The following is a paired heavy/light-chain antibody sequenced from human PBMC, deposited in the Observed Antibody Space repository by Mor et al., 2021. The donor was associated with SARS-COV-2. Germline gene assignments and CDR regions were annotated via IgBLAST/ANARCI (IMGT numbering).Light chain of an antibody. CDR3: MIWHSSGWV. V-gene: IGLV5-45*02. CDR1: SGINVGIYN. CDR2: YKSDADK. Sequence: QAVLTQPSSLSASPGASASLTCTLRSGINVGIYNIYWYQQKPGSPPQYLLRYKSDADKHQGSGVPSRFSGSKDASANAGILLISGLQSEDEADYYCMIWHSSGWVFGGGTKLTVV. J-gene: IGLJ3*02.
Heavy chain of an antibody. J-gene: IGHJ6*02. V-gene: IGHV3-48*01. CDR2: IRITNNDV. D-gene: IGHD6-19*01. CDR3: ARCPPAGSQNSYYGMDV. Sequence: EVQLVESGGGLVQPGGSLRLSCVVSGFTFNTYSMTWVRQAPGKGLEWVSYIRITNNDVYYADSVKGRFTISRDNAKNSLYLQMNSLRGEDTAVYFCARCPPAGSQNSYYGMDVWGQGTTVTVS. CDR1: GFTFNTYS.